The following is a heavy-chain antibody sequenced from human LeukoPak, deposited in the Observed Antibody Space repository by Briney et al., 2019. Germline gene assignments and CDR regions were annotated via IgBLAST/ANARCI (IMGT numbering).Heavy chain of an antibody. CDR1: GFTFSSYE. J-gene: IGHJ4*02. V-gene: IGHV3-48*03. Sequence: GVSLRLFCDASGFTFSSYEMNWVRQAPGKGLEWGSYLSSSGKTIYYADFTEGRFTVSRDNDKNSLYLQMNSLRAEDTAVYYCATTSIAAAVPGCFDYWGQGTLVTVFS. D-gene: IGHD6-13*01. CDR3: ATTSIAAAVPGCFDY. CDR2: LSSSGKTI.